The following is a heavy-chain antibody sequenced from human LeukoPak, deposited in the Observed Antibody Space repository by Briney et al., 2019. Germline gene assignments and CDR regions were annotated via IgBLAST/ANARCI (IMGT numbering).Heavy chain of an antibody. Sequence: GGSLRLSCAASGFTFSSYGMHWVRQAPGKGLEWVAVISYDGSNKYYADSVKGRFTISRDNSKNTLYLQMNSLRAEDTAVYYCAKQQLVFYFDYWGQGTLVTVSS. CDR2: ISYDGSNK. CDR1: GFTFSSYG. V-gene: IGHV3-30*18. D-gene: IGHD6-13*01. J-gene: IGHJ4*02. CDR3: AKQQLVFYFDY.